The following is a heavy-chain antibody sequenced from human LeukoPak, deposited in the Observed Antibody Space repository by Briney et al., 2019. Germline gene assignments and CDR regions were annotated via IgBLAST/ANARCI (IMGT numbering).Heavy chain of an antibody. D-gene: IGHD3-22*01. CDR1: GFTFSSYS. J-gene: IGHJ4*02. V-gene: IGHV3-48*01. CDR3: ARGGMNGAYYYDSSGYPDY. CDR2: ISSSSSSTI. Sequence: GGSLRLSCAASGFTFSSYSMNWVRQAPGKGLEWVSYISSSSSSTIYYADSVKGRFTISRDNAKNSLYLQMNSLRAEDTAVYYCARGGMNGAYYYDSSGYPDYWGQGTLVTVSS.